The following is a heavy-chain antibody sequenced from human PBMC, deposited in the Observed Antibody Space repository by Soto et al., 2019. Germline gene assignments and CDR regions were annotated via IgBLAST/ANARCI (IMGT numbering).Heavy chain of an antibody. V-gene: IGHV4-59*01. CDR2: IYYSGST. J-gene: IGHJ6*02. CDR3: ARHLGRTAAADPYYYYGMDV. Sequence: QVQLQESGPGLVKPSEALSLTCTVSGGSISSYYWSWIRQPPGKGLEWLGYIYYSGSTNYTPSLKSRVTISVDTSKNQFSLKLSSVTAADTAVYYCARHLGRTAAADPYYYYGMDVWGQGTTVTVSS. D-gene: IGHD6-13*01. CDR1: GGSISSYY.